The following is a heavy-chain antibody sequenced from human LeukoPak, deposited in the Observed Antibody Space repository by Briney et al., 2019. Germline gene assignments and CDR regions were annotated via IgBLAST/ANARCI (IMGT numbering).Heavy chain of an antibody. Sequence: ASETLSLTCTVSGGSISSYYWSWIRQPAGKGLEWIGSIYYSGSTYYNPSLKSRVTISVDTSKNQFSLKLSSVTAADTAVYYCARPHSSSGNWFDPWGQGTLVTVSS. CDR2: IYYSGST. CDR3: ARPHSSSGNWFDP. V-gene: IGHV4-59*05. J-gene: IGHJ5*02. D-gene: IGHD6-13*01. CDR1: GGSISSYY.